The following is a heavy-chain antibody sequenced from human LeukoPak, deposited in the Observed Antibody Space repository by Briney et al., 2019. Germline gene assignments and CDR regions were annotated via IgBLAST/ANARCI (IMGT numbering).Heavy chain of an antibody. D-gene: IGHD2-2*01. V-gene: IGHV1-18*01. J-gene: IGHJ4*02. CDR2: ISAYNGNT. CDR1: RYTFTSYG. Sequence: ASVKVSCKASRYTFTSYGISWVRQAPGQGLEWMGWISAYNGNTNYAQKLQGRVTMTTDTSTSTAYMELRSLRSDDTAVYYCARDFMKYQLTCTGAPHAYWGQGTLVTVSS. CDR3: ARDFMKYQLTCTGAPHAY.